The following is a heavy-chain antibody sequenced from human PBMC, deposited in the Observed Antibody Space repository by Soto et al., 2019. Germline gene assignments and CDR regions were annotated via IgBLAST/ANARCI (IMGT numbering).Heavy chain of an antibody. V-gene: IGHV6-1*01. D-gene: IGHD4-17*01. Sequence: LTCAISGDSVSSKSAAWNWIRQSPSRGLEWLGRTYYRSKWYHEYAVSVKGRITINPDTSKNQFSLQLNSVTPEDAAVYYCARTNGYLDYWAQATLFTVS. CDR3: ARTNGYLDY. CDR1: GDSVSSKSAA. J-gene: IGHJ4*02. CDR2: TYYRSKWYH.